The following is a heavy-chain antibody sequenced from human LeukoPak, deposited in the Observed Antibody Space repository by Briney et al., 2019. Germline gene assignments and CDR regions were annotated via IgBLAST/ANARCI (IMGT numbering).Heavy chain of an antibody. J-gene: IGHJ4*02. CDR2: IYYSGST. CDR3: ASRGTYMTFDY. D-gene: IGHD3-16*01. CDR1: GGSISSSSYY. V-gene: IGHV4-39*07. Sequence: TSETLSLTCTVSGGSISSSSYYWGWIRQPPGKGLEWIGSIYYSGSTYYNPSLKSRVTISVDTSKNQFSLKLSSVTAADTAVYYCASRGTYMTFDYWGQGTLVTVSS.